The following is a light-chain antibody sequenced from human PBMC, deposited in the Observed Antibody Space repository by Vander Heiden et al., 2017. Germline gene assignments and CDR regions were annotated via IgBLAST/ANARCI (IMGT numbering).Light chain of an antibody. CDR2: KAS. Sequence: DIQMTQSPSTLSASVGDRVTITCRASQSISSWLAWYQQKPGKAPKLLIYKASSLESGVPSRFSGSGYGTEFTLTISSLQPDDFATYYCQQYKSYSGYTFGQGTKLEIK. V-gene: IGKV1-5*03. J-gene: IGKJ2*01. CDR1: QSISSW. CDR3: QQYKSYSGYT.